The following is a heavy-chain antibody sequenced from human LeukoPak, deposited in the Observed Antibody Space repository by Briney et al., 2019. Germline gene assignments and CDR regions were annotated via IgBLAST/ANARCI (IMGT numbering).Heavy chain of an antibody. CDR1: GYSIMDSW. CDR3: ARCGVRGCATSHCFTSYFFYRMVA. Sequence: GESLKISCKGSGYSIMDSWIGWVRQMPGKGPEGMGIIFPHDSEFKYNPSFQGHVTISVDKSISTAYVQRSSLRSAGTPINHCARCGVRGCATSHCFTSYFFYRMVACGQGNTVTVS. CDR2: IFPHDSEF. J-gene: IGHJ6*02. V-gene: IGHV5-51*01. D-gene: IGHD2-2*02.